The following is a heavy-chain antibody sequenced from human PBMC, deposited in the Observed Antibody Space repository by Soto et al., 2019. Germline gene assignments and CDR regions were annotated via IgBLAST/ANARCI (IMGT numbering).Heavy chain of an antibody. D-gene: IGHD3-9*01. V-gene: IGHV4-4*02. Sequence: SETLSLTCGVSGGSISSSKWWTWVRQPPGKGPEWIGEIYHSGSTNYNPSLTSRVTISLDKSNNQFSLTLTSVTAADTAVYYCARDRDWLPRSGYFDYWGQGTLVTVSS. CDR1: GGSISSSKW. J-gene: IGHJ4*02. CDR3: ARDRDWLPRSGYFDY. CDR2: IYHSGST.